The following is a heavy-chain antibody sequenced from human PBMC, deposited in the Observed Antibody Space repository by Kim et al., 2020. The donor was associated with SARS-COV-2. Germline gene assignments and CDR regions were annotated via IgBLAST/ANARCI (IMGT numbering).Heavy chain of an antibody. D-gene: IGHD5-18*01. V-gene: IGHV4-30-2*01. Sequence: TCYNPSLKSPVTMSVDRTLNQFSLTLPSVTAADTAVYYCTRDVGYGRLDNWGQGTLVTVSS. CDR3: TRDVGYGRLDN. J-gene: IGHJ4*02. CDR2: T.